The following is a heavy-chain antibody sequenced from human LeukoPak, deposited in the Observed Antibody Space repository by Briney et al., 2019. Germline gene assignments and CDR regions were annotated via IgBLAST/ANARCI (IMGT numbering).Heavy chain of an antibody. CDR1: GVPINSRDYY. D-gene: IGHD2-2*01. CDR3: SRGAMTAKPADF. CDR2: IYYSGTT. V-gene: IGHV4-39*01. Sequence: PSETLSLTCSVPGVPINSRDYYSNWSRQPPGKGLEYTGSIYYSGTTSYTPSLRSRATISVDSSWDYFSLTLSSVTAADTAVYFCSRGAMTAKPADFWGQGTLVTVSS. J-gene: IGHJ4*02.